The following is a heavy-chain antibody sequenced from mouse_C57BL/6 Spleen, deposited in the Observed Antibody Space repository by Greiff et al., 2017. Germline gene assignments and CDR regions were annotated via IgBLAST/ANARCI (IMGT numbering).Heavy chain of an antibody. Sequence: VQRVESGPGLVAPSQSLSITCTVSGFSLTSYGVHWVRQPPGKGLEWLVVIWCDGSTTYNSALKSRLSISKDNSKSTAFLKMNSLQTDDTAMYCCARHSGTCWYFDVWGTGTTVTVSS. CDR1: GFSLTSYG. J-gene: IGHJ1*03. CDR2: IWCDGST. D-gene: IGHD4-1*01. CDR3: ARHSGTCWYFDV. V-gene: IGHV2-6-1*01.